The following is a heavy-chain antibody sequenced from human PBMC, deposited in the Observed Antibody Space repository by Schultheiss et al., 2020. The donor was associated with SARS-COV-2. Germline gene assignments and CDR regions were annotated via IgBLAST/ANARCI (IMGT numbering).Heavy chain of an antibody. J-gene: IGHJ6*02. D-gene: IGHD3-3*01. CDR2: ISRSGSTI. Sequence: GGSLRLSCAASEFTFSTYEMNWVRQAPGKGLEWVSYISRSGSTIYYADSVKGRFTISRDNAKNSLYLQMNSLRAEDTAVYYCARDKFVRCYDFWSGYCYGMDVWGQGTTVTVSS. V-gene: IGHV3-48*03. CDR3: ARDKFVRCYDFWSGYCYGMDV. CDR1: EFTFSTYE.